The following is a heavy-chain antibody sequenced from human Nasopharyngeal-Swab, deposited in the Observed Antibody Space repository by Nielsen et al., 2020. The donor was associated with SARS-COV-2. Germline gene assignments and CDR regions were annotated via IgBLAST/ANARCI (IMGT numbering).Heavy chain of an antibody. Sequence: SLKISCAASGFTFDDYAMHWVRQAPRKGLEWVSGISWNSGSIGYADSVKGRFTISRDNAKNSLYLQMNSLRAEDTAVYYCARDGLDYDFWSAYFMDVWGQGTTVTVSS. J-gene: IGHJ6*02. V-gene: IGHV3-9*01. CDR1: GFTFDDYA. CDR3: ARDGLDYDFWSAYFMDV. CDR2: ISWNSGSI. D-gene: IGHD3-3*01.